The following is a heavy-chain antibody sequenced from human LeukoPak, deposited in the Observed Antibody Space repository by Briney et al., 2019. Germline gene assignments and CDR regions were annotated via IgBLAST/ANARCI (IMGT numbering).Heavy chain of an antibody. V-gene: IGHV4-59*12. CDR2: MYYSGTT. Sequence: SETLSLTCSVSGSSMNLYSWNWIRQSPGKGLEWIAYMYYSGTTNYNPSLENRAAISLDLSRHQFSLRLNSVTAADTAVYFCAPTEKNRYNIILWGQGPTVIVPS. CDR1: GSSMNLYS. D-gene: IGHD3-16*02. CDR3: APTEKNRYNIIL. J-gene: IGHJ6*02.